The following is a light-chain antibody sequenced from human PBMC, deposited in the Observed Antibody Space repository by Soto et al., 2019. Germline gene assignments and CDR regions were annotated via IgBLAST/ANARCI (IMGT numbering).Light chain of an antibody. Sequence: EIVLPQSPGTLSLSPGERATLSCRASQSVSSTYLAWYQHKPGQAPRLLIYGASSRATGIPDRFSGSGSGTAFTLIISRLEPEDFAVYYCQQYGNSFVGFGQGTKVEIK. V-gene: IGKV3-20*01. J-gene: IGKJ1*01. CDR2: GAS. CDR1: QSVSSTY. CDR3: QQYGNSFVG.